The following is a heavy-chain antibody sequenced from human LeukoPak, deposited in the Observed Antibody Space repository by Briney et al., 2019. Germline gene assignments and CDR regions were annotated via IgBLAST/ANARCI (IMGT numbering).Heavy chain of an antibody. CDR3: ARGEPFYYMDV. CDR1: GYTFTTYG. Sequence: ASVKVSCKTSGYTFTTYGINWVRQAPGQGLEWMGWISGYNGNTNYAQKLQGRVTMTTDTSTSTAYMELRSLKSDDTAVYYCARGEPFYYMDVRGKGTTVTVSS. D-gene: IGHD1-14*01. V-gene: IGHV1-18*01. CDR2: ISGYNGNT. J-gene: IGHJ6*03.